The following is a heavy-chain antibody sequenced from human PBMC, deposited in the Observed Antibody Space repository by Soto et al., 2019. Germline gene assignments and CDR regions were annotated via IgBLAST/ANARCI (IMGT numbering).Heavy chain of an antibody. V-gene: IGHV1-8*02. CDR1: GYTFTPHD. D-gene: IGHD3-22*01. J-gene: IGHJ4*02. CDR3: ARGQYFSDSSGYNDY. CDR2: MNPNSGNR. Sequence: ASVKVSCKASGYTFTPHDINWVRQAAGQGLVWMGWMNPNSGNRGYAQKFQDRVTMTRDTSISTAYMELSDLRSEDTAVYYCARGQYFSDSSGYNDYWGQGTQVTVAS.